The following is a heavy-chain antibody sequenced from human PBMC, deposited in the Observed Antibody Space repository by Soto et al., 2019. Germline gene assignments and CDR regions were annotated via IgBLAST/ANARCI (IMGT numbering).Heavy chain of an antibody. CDR3: ARGGAPTRSGSHGNLSDS. J-gene: IGHJ4*02. CDR2: ISYSGNT. CDR1: GGSFSPYY. D-gene: IGHD2-15*01. V-gene: IGHV4-59*01. Sequence: QVQLQESGPGLVKPSETLSLTCTVSGGSFSPYYWSWIRQSPRKGLEWIGYISYSGNTNYNPSLKGRATISAHTSKYQFSLELSSVTAADTAVFYCARGGAPTRSGSHGNLSDSWGRGTLVTVSS.